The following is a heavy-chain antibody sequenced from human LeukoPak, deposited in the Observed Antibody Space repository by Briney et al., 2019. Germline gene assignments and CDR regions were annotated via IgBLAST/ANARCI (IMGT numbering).Heavy chain of an antibody. V-gene: IGHV3-23*01. Sequence: PGGSLRLSCGASGFDFSNYAMSWVRQAPGKGLQWVSSISGRGDLTHYADSVKGRFTISRDNSKNMVFLQMSSLRAEDTAVYYCAKDLTWIPPALVTFDPRGQGTLVTVSS. J-gene: IGHJ5*02. D-gene: IGHD4-23*01. CDR3: AKDLTWIPPALVTFDP. CDR2: ISGRGDLT. CDR1: GFDFSNYA.